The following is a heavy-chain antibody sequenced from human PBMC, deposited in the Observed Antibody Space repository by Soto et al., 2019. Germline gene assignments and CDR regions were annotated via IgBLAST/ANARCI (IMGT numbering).Heavy chain of an antibody. CDR3: ATDRDNSNLLNVAS. D-gene: IGHD1-7*01. J-gene: IGHJ4*02. CDR1: GDTFSIYT. V-gene: IGHV1-69*02. Sequence: QVQLVQSGSEVKKPGSSVRVSCKTSGDTFSIYTISWLRQAPGQGLEWVGRVLPFLDIITYSQRFKARVTISADRSTTTAYMELSSLRAEDTAVYYCATDRDNSNLLNVASWGQRTLVTASS. CDR2: VLPFLDII.